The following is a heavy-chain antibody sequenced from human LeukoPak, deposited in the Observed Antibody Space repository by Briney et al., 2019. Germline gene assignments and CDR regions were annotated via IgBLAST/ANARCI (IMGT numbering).Heavy chain of an antibody. D-gene: IGHD3-10*01. CDR3: ARAPRGVRGVSYDY. J-gene: IGHJ4*02. CDR2: IYYSGST. Sequence: SETLELTCNVSGGSVSSGSYYWRWIRQPPGKGLEWIGYIYYSGSTYYHPSLKSRVTISVDTSKNQFSLKLSSVTAADTAVYYCARAPRGVRGVSYDYWGQGTLVTVSS. V-gene: IGHV4-61*01. CDR1: GGSVSSGSYY.